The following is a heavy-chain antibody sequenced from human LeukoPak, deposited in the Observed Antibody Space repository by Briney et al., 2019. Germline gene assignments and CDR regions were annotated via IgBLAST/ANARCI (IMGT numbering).Heavy chain of an antibody. V-gene: IGHV4-34*01. J-gene: IGHJ3*02. Sequence: SETLSLTCNVSGGSFSAFYWSWIRQPPGEGLEWVGELSHTGNTNYNPSLKSRVTISVDTSKNQFSLKLSSVTAADTAVYYCARSYAYCGGDCYSPPNDAFDIWGQGTMVTVSS. CDR2: LSHTGNT. CDR1: GGSFSAFY. CDR3: ARSYAYCGGDCYSPPNDAFDI. D-gene: IGHD2-21*02.